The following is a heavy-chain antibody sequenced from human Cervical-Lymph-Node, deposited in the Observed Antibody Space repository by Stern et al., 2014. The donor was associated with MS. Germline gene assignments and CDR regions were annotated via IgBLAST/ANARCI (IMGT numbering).Heavy chain of an antibody. J-gene: IGHJ4*02. CDR2: IHHSGTT. Sequence: QLQLQESGPGLVKPSGTLSLTCAVSGGSISNTNWWGWVRQTPGMGLEWIGEIHHSGTTNFSPSLKSRVTMSVDKSKNQLSLELKSVTAADTAIYYCARVNSGYNWFDYWGQGTLVTVSS. CDR1: GGSISNTNW. V-gene: IGHV4-4*02. D-gene: IGHD5-12*01. CDR3: ARVNSGYNWFDY.